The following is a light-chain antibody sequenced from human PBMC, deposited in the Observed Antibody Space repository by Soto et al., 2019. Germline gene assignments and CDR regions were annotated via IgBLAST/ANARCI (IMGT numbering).Light chain of an antibody. CDR1: SSDVGGYNY. V-gene: IGLV2-14*01. Sequence: QSVLTQPASVSGSPGQSITISCTGTSSDVGGYNYVSWYQQHPGKAPKLMICDVSNRPSGVSTRFSGSKSGNTASLTISGLQAEDEADYYCSSYTTSARVFGTGTKLTVL. CDR2: DVS. CDR3: SSYTTSARV. J-gene: IGLJ1*01.